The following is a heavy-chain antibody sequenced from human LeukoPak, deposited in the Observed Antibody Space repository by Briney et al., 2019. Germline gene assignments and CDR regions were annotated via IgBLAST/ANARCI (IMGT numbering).Heavy chain of an antibody. J-gene: IGHJ5*02. CDR3: AKDWYSGSWDWIDP. CDR2: IFPSGGEI. CDR1: GVTFSTFA. V-gene: IGHV3-23*01. D-gene: IGHD1-26*01. Sequence: GGSLRLSCAASGVTFSTFAMIWVRQPPGKGLEWVSSIFPSGGEIHYADSVRGRFTISRDNSKNTLYLQMNSLRGEDTAVYYCAKDWYSGSWDWIDPWGQGTLVTVSS.